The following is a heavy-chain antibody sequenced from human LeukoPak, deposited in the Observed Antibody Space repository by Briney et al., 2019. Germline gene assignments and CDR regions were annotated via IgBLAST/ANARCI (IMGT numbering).Heavy chain of an antibody. CDR2: IIPILGTA. V-gene: IGHV1-69*04. CDR3: ARDRPYGSGSYFDAFDI. D-gene: IGHD3-10*01. Sequence: ASVKVSCKASGGTFSSYAISWVRQAPGQGLEWMGRIIPILGTANYAQKFQGRVTITADKSTSTAYMELSSLRSEDTAVYYCARDRPYGSGSYFDAFDIWGQGTMVTVSS. J-gene: IGHJ3*02. CDR1: GGTFSSYA.